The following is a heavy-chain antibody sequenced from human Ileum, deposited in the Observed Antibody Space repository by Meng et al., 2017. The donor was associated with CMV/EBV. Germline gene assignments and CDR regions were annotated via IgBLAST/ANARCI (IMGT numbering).Heavy chain of an antibody. V-gene: IGHV7-4-1*02. CDR2: IDTNTGNP. J-gene: IGHJ4*02. Sequence: QVQLVQSGSELKEPGDSVKVSCKTSGYSFTSYGINWVREAPGQRLEWMGWIDTNTGNPAYAQDFTGRFVFSLDTSVSTAYLQISSLRAEDTALYYCTRGDGAHTAKYDFWGRGTLVTVSS. CDR3: TRGDGAHTAKYDF. D-gene: IGHD5-18*01. CDR1: GYSFTSYG.